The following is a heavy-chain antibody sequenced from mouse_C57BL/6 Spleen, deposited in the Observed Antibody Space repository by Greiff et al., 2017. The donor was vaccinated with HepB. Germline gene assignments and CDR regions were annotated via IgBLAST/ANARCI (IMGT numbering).Heavy chain of an antibody. CDR1: GFTFSDYY. V-gene: IGHV5-16*01. Sequence: EVQRVESEGGLVQPGSSMKLSCTASGFTFSDYYMAWVRQVPEKGLEWVANINYDGSSTYYLDSLKSRFIISRDNAKNILYLQMSSLKSEDTATYYCARGSSYHWYFDVWGTGTRSPSPQ. CDR2: INYDGSST. CDR3: ARGSSYHWYFDV. J-gene: IGHJ1*03. D-gene: IGHD1-1*01.